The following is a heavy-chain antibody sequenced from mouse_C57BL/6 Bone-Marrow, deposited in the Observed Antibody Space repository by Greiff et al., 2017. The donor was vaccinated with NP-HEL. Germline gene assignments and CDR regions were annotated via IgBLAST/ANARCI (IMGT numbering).Heavy chain of an antibody. CDR3: ASEITGYAMTY. Sequence: QVQLQQSGPGLVAPSQSLSITCTVSGFSLTSYGVHWVRQPPGKGMEWLGVIWAGGSTNYNSAHMSRLSISKDNSKSQVFLKMNSLQTDDTAMYYCASEITGYAMTYWGQGTSVPVSS. V-gene: IGHV2-9*02. D-gene: IGHD2-4*01. CDR2: IWAGGST. CDR1: GFSLTSYG. J-gene: IGHJ4*01.